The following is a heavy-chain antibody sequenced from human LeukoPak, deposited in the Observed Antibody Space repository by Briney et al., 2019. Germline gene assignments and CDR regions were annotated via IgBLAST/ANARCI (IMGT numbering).Heavy chain of an antibody. CDR2: IYYSGST. Sequence: PSETLSLTCTVSGGSISSSSYYWGWIRQPPGKGLEWIGSIYYSGSTYYNPSLKSLVTISVDTSKNQFSLKLSSVTAADTAVYYCARHGGASSGWQLYNWFDPWGQGTLVTVSS. CDR3: ARHGGASSGWQLYNWFDP. J-gene: IGHJ5*02. D-gene: IGHD6-19*01. V-gene: IGHV4-39*01. CDR1: GGSISSSSYY.